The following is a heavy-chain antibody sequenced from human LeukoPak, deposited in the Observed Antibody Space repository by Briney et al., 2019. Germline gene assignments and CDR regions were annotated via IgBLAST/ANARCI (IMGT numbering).Heavy chain of an antibody. D-gene: IGHD2/OR15-2a*01. V-gene: IGHV3-23*01. CDR3: ASNFLGVGNIDY. CDR1: GFTFSSYA. CDR2: ISGSGGST. Sequence: GGSLRLSCAASGFTFSSYAMSWVRQAQGKGLEWVSAISGSGGSTYYADSVKGRFSISRDNSKNTLYLQRDSLRAEDTAVYDCASNFLGVGNIDYWGQGTLVTVSS. J-gene: IGHJ4*02.